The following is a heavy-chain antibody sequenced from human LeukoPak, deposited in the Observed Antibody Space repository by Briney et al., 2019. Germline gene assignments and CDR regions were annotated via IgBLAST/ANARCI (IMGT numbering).Heavy chain of an antibody. CDR3: ARDTGAMFPGSRRGYDDYYYYMDV. CDR2: ISAYNGNT. J-gene: IGHJ6*03. CDR1: GYTFTSYG. Sequence: ASVKVSCKASGYTFTSYGISWVRQATGQGLGWMGWISAYNGNTNYAQKLQGRVTMTTDTSTSTAYMELRSLRSDDTAVYYCARDTGAMFPGSRRGYDDYYYYMDVWGKGTTVTISS. D-gene: IGHD3-10*01. V-gene: IGHV1-18*01.